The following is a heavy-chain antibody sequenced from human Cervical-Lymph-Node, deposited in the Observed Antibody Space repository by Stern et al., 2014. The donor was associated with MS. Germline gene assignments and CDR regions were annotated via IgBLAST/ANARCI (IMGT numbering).Heavy chain of an antibody. Sequence: EMQLVDSGGRLVKPGESLRLSCAASGVTFDSYTMHWVRQSPGRGLEWVSSISTESYYINYADSLKGRFTISRDNANNSVYLQMNSLRPEDTAVYYCARRAGGLIAAGSLGYWGQGILVTVSA. V-gene: IGHV3-21*01. D-gene: IGHD6-25*01. CDR1: GVTFDSYT. CDR2: ISTESYYI. CDR3: ARRAGGLIAAGSLGY. J-gene: IGHJ4*02.